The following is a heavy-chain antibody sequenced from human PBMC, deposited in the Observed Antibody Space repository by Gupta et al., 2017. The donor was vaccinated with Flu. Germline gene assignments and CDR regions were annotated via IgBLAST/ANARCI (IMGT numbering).Heavy chain of an antibody. D-gene: IGHD1-20*01. Sequence: WVRQATGKGLVWVSRINYDGSSTKYADSVKGRFTISRDNAKKTMYLQMSSLRAEDTAVYFCARGGYNWNDISHYYYALDVWGQGTTVTVSS. CDR2: INYDGSST. V-gene: IGHV3-74*01. J-gene: IGHJ6*02. CDR3: ARGGYNWNDISHYYYALDV.